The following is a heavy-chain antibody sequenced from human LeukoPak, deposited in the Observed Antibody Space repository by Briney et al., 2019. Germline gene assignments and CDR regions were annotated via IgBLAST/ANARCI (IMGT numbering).Heavy chain of an antibody. V-gene: IGHV3-23*01. CDR3: AKPIYGSGSYSGYFDY. CDR2: VSDSGVNT. Sequence: GGSLRLSCEASGFSFSGYAMSWVRQAPGKGLDWVSGVSDSGVNTYYADSVKGRFTISRDNSKYTLFLQMNSLRAEDTAVYYCAKPIYGSGSYSGYFDYWGQGTLVTVSS. D-gene: IGHD3-10*01. CDR1: GFSFSGYA. J-gene: IGHJ4*02.